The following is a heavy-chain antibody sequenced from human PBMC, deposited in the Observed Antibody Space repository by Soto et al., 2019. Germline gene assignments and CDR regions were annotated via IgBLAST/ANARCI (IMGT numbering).Heavy chain of an antibody. CDR3: ARDKFGVVITTLRIAGGMDV. CDR1: GYTFTSYY. Sequence: QVQLVQSGAEVKKPGASVKVSCKASGYTFTSYYMHWVRQAPGQGLEWMGIINPSGGSTSYAQKFQGRVTMTRDTSTSTVYMELSSLRSEDTAVYYCARDKFGVVITTLRIAGGMDVWGQGTTVTVSS. J-gene: IGHJ6*02. CDR2: INPSGGST. D-gene: IGHD3-3*01. V-gene: IGHV1-46*01.